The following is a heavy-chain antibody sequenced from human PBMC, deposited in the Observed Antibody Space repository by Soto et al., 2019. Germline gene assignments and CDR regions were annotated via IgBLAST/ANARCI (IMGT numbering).Heavy chain of an antibody. Sequence: GASVKVSCKASGYTLTSYGISWVRQAPGQGLEWMGWISTYNGNTNYAQKLQGRVTMTTDTSSSTAYMELRSLRSDDTAVYYCARDREYNWNYNWFDPWGQGTLVXVSS. V-gene: IGHV1-18*01. CDR2: ISTYNGNT. CDR3: ARDREYNWNYNWFDP. CDR1: GYTLTSYG. D-gene: IGHD1-7*01. J-gene: IGHJ5*02.